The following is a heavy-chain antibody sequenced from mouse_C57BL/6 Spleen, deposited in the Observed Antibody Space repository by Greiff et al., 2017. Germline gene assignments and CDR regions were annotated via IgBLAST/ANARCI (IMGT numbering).Heavy chain of an antibody. V-gene: IGHV1-20*01. Sequence: EVQLQQSGPELVKPGDSVKISCKASGYSFTGYFMNWVMQSHGKSLEWIGRINPYNGDTFYNQKFKGKATLTVDKSSSTAYMQLSSLTSEDSAVYYCARDGYAWFAYWGQGTLVTVSA. J-gene: IGHJ3*01. CDR1: GYSFTGYF. CDR3: ARDGYAWFAY. CDR2: INPYNGDT. D-gene: IGHD2-3*01.